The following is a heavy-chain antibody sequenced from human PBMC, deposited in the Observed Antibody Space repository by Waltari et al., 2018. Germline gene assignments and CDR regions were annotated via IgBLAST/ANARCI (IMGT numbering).Heavy chain of an antibody. J-gene: IGHJ2*01. D-gene: IGHD7-27*01. Sequence: VQLVESGGGVVQPGRSLRLSCAASGFTFSSYGMHWVRQAPGKGLEWVSSISSSSRYIYYADSVKGRFTISRDNAKNSLYRQMNSLRAEDTAVYYCARELGRYFDLWGRGTLVTVSS. CDR1: GFTFSSYG. CDR3: ARELGRYFDL. CDR2: ISSSSRYI. V-gene: IGHV3-21*01.